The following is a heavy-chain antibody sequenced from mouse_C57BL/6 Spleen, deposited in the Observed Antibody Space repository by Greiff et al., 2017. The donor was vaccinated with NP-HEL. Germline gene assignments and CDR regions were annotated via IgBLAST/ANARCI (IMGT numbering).Heavy chain of an antibody. D-gene: IGHD1-1*01. CDR2: IDPENGDT. Sequence: VQLQQSGAELVRPGASVKLSCTASGFNIKDDYMHWVKQRPEQGLEWIGWIDPENGDTEYASKFQGKATITADTSSNTAYLQRSSLSSEDTAVYYCTTGYYGSSYAMDYWGQGTSVTVSS. CDR3: TTGYYGSSYAMDY. CDR1: GFNIKDDY. V-gene: IGHV14-4*01. J-gene: IGHJ4*01.